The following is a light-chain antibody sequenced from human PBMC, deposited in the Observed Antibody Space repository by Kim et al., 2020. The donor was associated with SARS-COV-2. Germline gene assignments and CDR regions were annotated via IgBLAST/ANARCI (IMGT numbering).Light chain of an antibody. CDR2: AAS. CDR1: QSISSH. V-gene: IGKV1-39*01. J-gene: IGKJ3*01. CDR3: QQSYITPFT. Sequence: PSVGDRVTITCRTTQSISSHLNWYQQKPGSAPKLLISAASTLQGGVPSRFSGSGSETDFTLTISSLQPEDFATYFCQQSYITPFTFGPGTKVDIK.